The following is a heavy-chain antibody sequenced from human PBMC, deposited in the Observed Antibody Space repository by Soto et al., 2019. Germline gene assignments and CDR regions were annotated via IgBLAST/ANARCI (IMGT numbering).Heavy chain of an antibody. V-gene: IGHV3-23*01. Sequence: AALSLGGAAAVLAFRNYVRRSVGQGRGVCMEWVSGITGGGSNTSYADSVKGRFTISRENSKNTLFLQMNSLVAEDTAVYKCAKDSNQYSISPRGRYFDHWGQGSVVTISS. J-gene: IGHJ4*02. D-gene: IGHD3-3*02. CDR1: VLAFRNYV. CDR2: ITGGGSNT. CDR3: AKDSNQYSISPRGRYFDH.